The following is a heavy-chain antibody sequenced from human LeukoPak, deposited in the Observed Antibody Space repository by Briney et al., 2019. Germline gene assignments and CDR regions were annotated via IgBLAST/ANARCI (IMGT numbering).Heavy chain of an antibody. J-gene: IGHJ6*04. Sequence: SGTLSLTCSVSGCSISGYYWTWIRQPPGQTLEWIGYIYSSGSTNYNPSLNSRVTMSVATSVNQFSLRLSSVTAADTAVYFCARFTYPTRPPDVWGKGTTVTVSS. CDR1: GCSISGYY. D-gene: IGHD6-6*01. CDR3: ARFTYPTRPPDV. CDR2: IYSSGST. V-gene: IGHV4-4*09.